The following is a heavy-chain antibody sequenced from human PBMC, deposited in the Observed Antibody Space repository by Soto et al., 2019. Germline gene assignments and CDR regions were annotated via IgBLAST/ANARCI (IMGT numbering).Heavy chain of an antibody. D-gene: IGHD4-17*01. J-gene: IGHJ4*01. CDR1: GFAVSSNY. V-gene: IGHV3-53*01. CDR2: LHTDRTS. CDR3: ARVYGYLPSYFDY. Sequence: GGSLRLSCAASGFAVSSNYMTWVRQAPGKGLEWVSILHTDRTSFYTDSVKGRFAISRGNSKNTLYLQMNSLRVEDTAVYFCARVYGYLPSYFDYWGQGILVTVSS.